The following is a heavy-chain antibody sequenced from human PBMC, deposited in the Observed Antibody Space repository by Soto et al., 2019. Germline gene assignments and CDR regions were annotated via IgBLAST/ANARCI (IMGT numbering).Heavy chain of an antibody. J-gene: IGHJ6*03. CDR3: ARHDEGILTGYYYMDV. CDR2: IYYSGST. D-gene: IGHD3-9*01. CDR1: GGSISSGGYY. Sequence: SETLSLTCTVSGGSISSGGYYWSWIRQPPGKGLEWIGYIYYSGSTNYNPSLKSRVTISVDTSKNQFSLKLSSVTAADTAVYYCARHDEGILTGYYYMDVWGKGTTVTVSS. V-gene: IGHV4-61*08.